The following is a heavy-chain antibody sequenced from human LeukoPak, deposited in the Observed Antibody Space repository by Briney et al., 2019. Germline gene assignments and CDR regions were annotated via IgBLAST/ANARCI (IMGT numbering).Heavy chain of an antibody. CDR1: GYTFTSYG. V-gene: IGHV1-18*01. D-gene: IGHD6-6*01. CDR2: ISAYNGNT. CDR3: ARGSSSSELHCYYYGMDV. J-gene: IGHJ6*02. Sequence: ASVKVSCKASGYTFTSYGISWVRQAPGQGLEWMGWISAYNGNTNYAQKLQGRVTMTTDTSTSTAYMELRSLRSDDTAVYYCARGSSSSELHCYYYGMDVWGQGTTVTVSS.